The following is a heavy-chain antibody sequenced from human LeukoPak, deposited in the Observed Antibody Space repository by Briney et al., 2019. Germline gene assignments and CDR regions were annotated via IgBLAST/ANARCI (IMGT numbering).Heavy chain of an antibody. V-gene: IGHV1-18*01. CDR2: ISAYNGNT. Sequence: ASVKVSCKASGYTFTSYGISWVRQAPGQGLEWMGWISAYNGNTNYAQKLQGRVTMTTDTSTSTAYMELSSLRSEDTAVYYCASRVEMATIWGRYFDYWGQGTLVTVSS. J-gene: IGHJ4*02. CDR3: ASRVEMATIWGRYFDY. CDR1: GYTFTSYG. D-gene: IGHD5-24*01.